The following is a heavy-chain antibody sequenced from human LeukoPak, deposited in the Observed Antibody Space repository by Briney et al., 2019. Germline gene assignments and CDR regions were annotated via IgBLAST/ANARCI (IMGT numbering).Heavy chain of an antibody. J-gene: IGHJ4*02. Sequence: PGGSLRLSCAASGFTFSSYEMNWVRQAPGKGLEWVSYISSSGTSIYYADSVKGRFTVSRDNAKNSVDLQMKSLRAEDTAVYYCARVGLGATGAIDYWGQGTLVSVSS. V-gene: IGHV3-48*03. CDR2: ISSSGTSI. CDR1: GFTFSSYE. D-gene: IGHD1-26*01. CDR3: ARVGLGATGAIDY.